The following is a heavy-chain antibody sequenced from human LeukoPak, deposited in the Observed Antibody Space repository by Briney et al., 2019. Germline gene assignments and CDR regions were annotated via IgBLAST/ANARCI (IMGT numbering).Heavy chain of an antibody. Sequence: SETLSLTCTVSGGSISSYYWSWIRQPAGKGLEWIGRIYTSGSTNYNPSLKSRVTMSVDTSKNQFSLKLSSVTAADTAVYYCARDLVGVVRGDYYMDVWGKGTMVTVSS. J-gene: IGHJ6*03. CDR3: ARDLVGVVRGDYYMDV. V-gene: IGHV4-4*07. CDR1: GGSISSYY. D-gene: IGHD2-15*01. CDR2: IYTSGST.